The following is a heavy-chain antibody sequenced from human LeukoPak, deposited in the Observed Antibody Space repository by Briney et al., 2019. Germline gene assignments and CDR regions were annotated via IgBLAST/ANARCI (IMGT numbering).Heavy chain of an antibody. D-gene: IGHD3-10*01. J-gene: IGHJ4*02. CDR1: GFTFSGSA. Sequence: GGSLRLSCAASGFTFSGSALHGVRQAPGKGLEWVGRIRSTANGYATAYAASVKGRFTISRDDSKNTAYLQMDSLKTEDTAVYYCTGNYYGSGSYADFDYWGQGTLVTVSS. V-gene: IGHV3-73*01. CDR3: TGNYYGSGSYADFDY. CDR2: IRSTANGYAT.